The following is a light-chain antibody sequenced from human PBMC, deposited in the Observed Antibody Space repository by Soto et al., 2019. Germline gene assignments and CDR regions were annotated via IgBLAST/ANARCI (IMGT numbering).Light chain of an antibody. CDR3: QQSYSTPQT. CDR1: QGISNY. Sequence: IKMTLSLFSLSASNPERVTMTCRASQGISNYLAWYQQKPGKVPKLLIYAASTLQSGVPSRFSGSGSGTDFTLTISSLQPEDFTPYYCQQSYSTPQTFGEGTRV. J-gene: IGKJ1*01. V-gene: IGKV1-27*01. CDR2: AAS.